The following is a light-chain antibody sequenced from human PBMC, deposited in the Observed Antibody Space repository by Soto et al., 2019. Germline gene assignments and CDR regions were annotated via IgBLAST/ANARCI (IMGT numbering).Light chain of an antibody. J-gene: IGKJ2*01. V-gene: IGKV1-39*01. CDR3: QQTYNSPYI. Sequence: DIPMTQSPSSLSASVGDRVTITCRASQSLSRYLAWYQQKPGKAPSLLIYAASTLQSGVPSRFSGSGSGTDYTLTISSLQPEDFATYYCQQTYNSPYIFGQGTKLEIK. CDR1: QSLSRY. CDR2: AAS.